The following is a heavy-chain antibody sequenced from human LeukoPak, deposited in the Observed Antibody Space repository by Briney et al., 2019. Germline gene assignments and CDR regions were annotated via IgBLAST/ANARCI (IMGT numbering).Heavy chain of an antibody. Sequence: VASVKVSCKASGGTFSSYAISWVRQAPGQGLEWMGGIIPIFGTANYAQKFQGRVTITTDESTSTAYMELSSLRSEDTAVYYCARDGPGSMGATHYWGQGTLVTVSS. D-gene: IGHD1-26*01. CDR1: GGTFSSYA. CDR2: IIPIFGTA. V-gene: IGHV1-69*05. J-gene: IGHJ4*02. CDR3: ARDGPGSMGATHY.